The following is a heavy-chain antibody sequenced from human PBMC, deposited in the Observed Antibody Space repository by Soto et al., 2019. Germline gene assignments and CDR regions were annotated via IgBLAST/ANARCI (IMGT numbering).Heavy chain of an antibody. CDR2: ISAYNGNT. V-gene: IGHV1-18*01. D-gene: IGHD4-17*01. Sequence: GASVKVSCKASGYTFTSYVISWVRQAPGQGLEWMGWISAYNGNTNYAQKLQGRVTMTTDTSTSTAYMELRSLRSDDTAVYYCAREVATVTTYWFDPWGQGTLVTVSS. J-gene: IGHJ5*02. CDR3: AREVATVTTYWFDP. CDR1: GYTFTSYV.